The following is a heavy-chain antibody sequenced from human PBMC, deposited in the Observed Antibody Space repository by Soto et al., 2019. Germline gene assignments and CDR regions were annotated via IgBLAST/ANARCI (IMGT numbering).Heavy chain of an antibody. CDR1: GFSLSTSGVG. CDR2: IYWDDDK. V-gene: IGHV2-5*02. Sequence: QITLKESGPTLVKPTQTLTLTCTFSGFSLSTSGVGVGWIRQPPGKALEWLALIYWDDDKRYSPSLKSRLTITKDTSKNQVVLTMTNMDPVDTATYYCAHRSSVVRGVIPFGYWGQGTLVTVSS. J-gene: IGHJ4*02. D-gene: IGHD3-10*01. CDR3: AHRSSVVRGVIPFGY.